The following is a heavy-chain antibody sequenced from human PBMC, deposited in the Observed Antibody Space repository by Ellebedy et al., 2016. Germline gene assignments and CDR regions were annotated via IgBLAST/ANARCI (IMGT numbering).Heavy chain of an antibody. CDR2: AHFTGKT. Sequence: SETLSLTCTVSGASISDYYYNWIRQSPGAGPEWIGYAHFTGKTNYNPSLRSRITMSVDPSKRQSSLKLSSVTATDTAVYYCARGGLGIDRRQFDYWGQGTLVTVSS. D-gene: IGHD7-27*01. V-gene: IGHV4-59*08. CDR3: ARGGLGIDRRQFDY. J-gene: IGHJ4*02. CDR1: GASISDYY.